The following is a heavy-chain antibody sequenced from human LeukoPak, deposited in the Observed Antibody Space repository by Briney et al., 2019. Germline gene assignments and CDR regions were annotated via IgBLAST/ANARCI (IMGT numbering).Heavy chain of an antibody. CDR1: GGSISSSSYY. CDR3: ARPGYSSGWYLSGPSSDYFDY. V-gene: IGHV4-39*01. Sequence: SETLSLTCTVSGGSISSSSYYWGWIRQPPGKGLEWIGSIYYSGSTYYNPSLKSRVTISVDTSKNQFSLKLSSVTAADTAVYYCARPGYSSGWYLSGPSSDYFDYWGQGTLVTVSS. CDR2: IYYSGST. J-gene: IGHJ4*02. D-gene: IGHD6-19*01.